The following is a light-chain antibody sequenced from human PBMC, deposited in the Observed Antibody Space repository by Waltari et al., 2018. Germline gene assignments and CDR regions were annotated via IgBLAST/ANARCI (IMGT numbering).Light chain of an antibody. J-gene: IGLJ3*02. V-gene: IGLV4-69*01. CDR3: QTGGHGTWV. CDR1: SGHSSNI. CDR2: VNSDGSN. Sequence: QLVLTQSPSASASLGASVKLTCTLDSGHSSNIIAWLQQQPEKGPRYLRRVNSDGSNSKGDGVPDRFSGSSSGAERYLTISSLQSEDEADYYCQTGGHGTWVFGGGTKLTVL.